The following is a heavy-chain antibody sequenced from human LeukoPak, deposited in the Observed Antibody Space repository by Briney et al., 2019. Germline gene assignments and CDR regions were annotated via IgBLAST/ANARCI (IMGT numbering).Heavy chain of an antibody. CDR1: GFTFSSYA. V-gene: IGHV3-23*01. Sequence: PGGSLRLSCVASGFTFSSYAMSWVRQAPGKGLEWVSAISGSGGSTNYADSVKGRLTISRDNSKNTLYVQMNSLRAEDTAVYYCAKAQGRDWNASGGDYCFDYWGQGTLVTVSS. D-gene: IGHD1-1*01. CDR3: AKAQGRDWNASGGDYCFDY. CDR2: ISGSGGST. J-gene: IGHJ4*02.